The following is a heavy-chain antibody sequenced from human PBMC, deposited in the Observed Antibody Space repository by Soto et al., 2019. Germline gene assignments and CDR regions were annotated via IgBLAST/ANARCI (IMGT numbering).Heavy chain of an antibody. V-gene: IGHV1-3*01. CDR3: VRRHVSATGIDWFDP. CDR2: INAANGDT. J-gene: IGHJ5*02. CDR1: GYTFTSYG. D-gene: IGHD6-13*01. Sequence: QVQLVQSGTEVKKHGASVKVSCKASGYTFTSYGIHWVRQAPGQRLEWMGWINAANGDTKYSPKFQGRVTITRDTSESTAYMELSSLRSEDTAVYYCVRRHVSATGIDWFDPWGQGTLVTVSS.